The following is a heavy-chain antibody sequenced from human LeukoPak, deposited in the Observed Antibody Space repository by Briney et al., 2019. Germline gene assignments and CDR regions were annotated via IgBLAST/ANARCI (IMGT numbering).Heavy chain of an antibody. J-gene: IGHJ4*02. CDR3: ARAYSRSSIFDY. D-gene: IGHD6-6*01. Sequence: SETLSLTCTVSGYSISSGYYWGWIRQPPGKGLEWIGTMYHSGNTYYNPSLKSRVTISVDTSKNQFSLKLTSVTAADTAVYYCARAYSRSSIFDYWGQGTLVTVSS. CDR1: GYSISSGYY. CDR2: MYHSGNT. V-gene: IGHV4-38-2*02.